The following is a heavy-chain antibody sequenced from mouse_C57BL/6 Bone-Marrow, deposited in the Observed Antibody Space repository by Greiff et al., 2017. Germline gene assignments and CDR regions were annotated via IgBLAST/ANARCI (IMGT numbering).Heavy chain of an antibody. CDR1: GFSLTSYA. Sequence: VMLVESGPGLVAPSQRLSITCTVSGFSLTSYAISWVRQPPGKGLEWLGVIWTGGGTNYNSALKSRLSISKDNSKSQVFLKRNSLQTDDTARYYWARPHYGSSPYAMDYWGQGTSVTVSS. J-gene: IGHJ4*01. CDR2: IWTGGGT. CDR3: ARPHYGSSPYAMDY. V-gene: IGHV2-9-1*01. D-gene: IGHD1-1*01.